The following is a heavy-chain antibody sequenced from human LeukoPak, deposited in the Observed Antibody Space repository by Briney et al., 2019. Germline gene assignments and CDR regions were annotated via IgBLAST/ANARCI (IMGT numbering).Heavy chain of an antibody. V-gene: IGHV1-3*01. D-gene: IGHD1-1*01. J-gene: IGHJ4*02. CDR1: GYTFTSYA. CDR2: INAGNGNT. Sequence: PVASVTVSCTASGYTFTSYAIHWVRQAPGQRLEWMGWINAGNGNTRYSQNFQGRVTITRDTSASTAYMELSSLRSEDTAVYYCARGSYALERWGQGTLVTVSS. CDR3: ARGSYALER.